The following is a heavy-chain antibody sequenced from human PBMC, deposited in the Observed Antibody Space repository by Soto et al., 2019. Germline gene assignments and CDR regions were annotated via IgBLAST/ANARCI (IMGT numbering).Heavy chain of an antibody. V-gene: IGHV1-69*06. CDR1: GRIFSSFP. J-gene: IGHJ1*01. Sequence: QVQVVQSGAEVKKPGSSVKISCKASGRIFSSFPTSWVRQVPGQGLEWMGGVISASGSLTYAPKFQGRVTMTAVNSAGIGYMELTSLTSADTAIYYCARVGSRDAYNYVLDQWGPGTMVTVSS. D-gene: IGHD5-18*01. CDR3: ARVGSRDAYNYVLDQ. CDR2: VISASGSL.